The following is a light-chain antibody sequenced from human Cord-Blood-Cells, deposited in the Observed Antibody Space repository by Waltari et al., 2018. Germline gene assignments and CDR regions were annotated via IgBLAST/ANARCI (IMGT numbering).Light chain of an antibody. J-gene: IGKJ1*01. CDR3: QQYNSYRT. V-gene: IGKV1-5*01. CDR2: DAS. CDR1: QSISSW. Sequence: DIQMTQSLSTLSASVADRVTITCRASQSISSWLAWYQQKPGKAPKLLIYDASSLESGVPSRFSGSGSGTEFTLTISSLQPDDFATYYCQQYNSYRTFGQGTKVEIK.